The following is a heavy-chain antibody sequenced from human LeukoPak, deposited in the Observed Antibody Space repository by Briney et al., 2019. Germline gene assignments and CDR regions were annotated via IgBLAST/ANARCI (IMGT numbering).Heavy chain of an antibody. CDR2: ISSSSSYI. CDR1: GFTFSSYA. Sequence: GGSLRLSCAASGFTFSSYAMSWVRQAPGKGLEWVSSISSSSSYIYYADSVKGRFTISRDNSKNTLYLQMNSLRAEDTAVYYCAKVSGFWSGYRFFDYWGQGTLVTVSS. D-gene: IGHD3-3*01. V-gene: IGHV3-23*01. CDR3: AKVSGFWSGYRFFDY. J-gene: IGHJ4*02.